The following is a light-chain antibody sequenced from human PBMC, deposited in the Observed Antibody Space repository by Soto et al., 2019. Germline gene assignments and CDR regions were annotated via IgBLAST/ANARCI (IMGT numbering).Light chain of an antibody. CDR2: EVS. CDR3: SSYTTSSTLL. V-gene: IGLV2-14*01. CDR1: SSDVGGYNY. Sequence: QSALTQPASVSGSPGQSITISCTGTSSDVGGYNYVSWYQQHPGKVPKLIIYEVSNRPRGVSNRFSGSKSGNTASLTISGLQAEDEADYYCSSYTTSSTLLFGGGTKVTVL. J-gene: IGLJ2*01.